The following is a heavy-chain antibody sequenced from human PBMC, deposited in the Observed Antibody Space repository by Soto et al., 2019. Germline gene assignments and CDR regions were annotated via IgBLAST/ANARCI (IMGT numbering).Heavy chain of an antibody. CDR2: IYPGDSDT. CDR3: ARAIGADFFDY. Sequence: GESLKISCKGSGYSFTSYWIGWVRQMPGKGLEWMGIIYPGDSDTRYSPSFQGQVTISADKSISTAYLQLSTVRAEDTAIYYCARAIGADFFDYWGQGTLVTVSS. D-gene: IGHD6-25*01. V-gene: IGHV5-51*01. J-gene: IGHJ4*02. CDR1: GYSFTSYW.